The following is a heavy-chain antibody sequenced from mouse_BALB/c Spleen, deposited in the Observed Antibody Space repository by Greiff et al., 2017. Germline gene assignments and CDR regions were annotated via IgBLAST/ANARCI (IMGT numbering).Heavy chain of an antibody. Sequence: VQGVESGPGLVAPSQSLSITCTVSGFSLTSYGVHWVRQPPGKGLEWLGVIWAGGSTNYNSALMSRLSISKDNSKSQVFLKMNRLQTDDTAMYYCARDYGSSYEGYYAMDYWGQGTSVTVSS. CDR2: IWAGGST. V-gene: IGHV2-9*02. J-gene: IGHJ4*01. CDR3: ARDYGSSYEGYYAMDY. D-gene: IGHD1-1*01. CDR1: GFSLTSYG.